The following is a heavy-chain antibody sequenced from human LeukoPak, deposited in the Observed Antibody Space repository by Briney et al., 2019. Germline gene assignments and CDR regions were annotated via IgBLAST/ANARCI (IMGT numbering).Heavy chain of an antibody. V-gene: IGHV1-18*01. CDR3: ATAGSGGAHVNAFDI. CDR1: GYTFTSYG. J-gene: IGHJ3*02. D-gene: IGHD4/OR15-4a*01. CDR2: ISAYNGKK. Sequence: ASVKVSCKASGYTFTSYGITWVRQAPGQGLEWMGWISAYNGKKNYAQKFQGRVAMTTDTSTSTAYMELRSLRSDDTAVYYCATAGSGGAHVNAFDIWGQGTLVTVSS.